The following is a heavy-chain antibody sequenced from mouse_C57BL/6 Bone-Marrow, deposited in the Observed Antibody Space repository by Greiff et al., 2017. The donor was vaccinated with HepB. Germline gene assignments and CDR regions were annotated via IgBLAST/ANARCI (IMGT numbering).Heavy chain of an antibody. Sequence: EVKVVESGGGLVQPKGSLKLSCAASGFTFNTYAMHWVRQAPGKGLEWVARIRSKSSNYATYYADSVKDRFTISRDDSQSMLYLQMNNLKTEDTAMYYCVRGGGIYYGKKGYWYFDVWGTGTTVTVSS. CDR1: GFTFNTYA. J-gene: IGHJ1*03. V-gene: IGHV10-3*01. CDR2: IRSKSSNYAT. D-gene: IGHD2-1*01. CDR3: VRGGGIYYGKKGYWYFDV.